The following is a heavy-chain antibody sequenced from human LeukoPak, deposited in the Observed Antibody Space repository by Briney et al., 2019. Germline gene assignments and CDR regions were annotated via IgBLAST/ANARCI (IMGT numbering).Heavy chain of an antibody. V-gene: IGHV4-39*01. CDR1: GGSISSSSYH. CDR2: IYYSGST. J-gene: IGHJ4*02. Sequence: SETLSLTCSVSGGSISSSSYHWGWIRQPPGKGLEWIGSIYYSGSTYYNPSLKSRVTISVDTSKNQFSLKLSSVTAADTAVYFCARHSTRGGFGGFIVRVIDYWGQGTLVTVSS. D-gene: IGHD3-16*02. CDR3: ARHSTRGGFGGFIVRVIDY.